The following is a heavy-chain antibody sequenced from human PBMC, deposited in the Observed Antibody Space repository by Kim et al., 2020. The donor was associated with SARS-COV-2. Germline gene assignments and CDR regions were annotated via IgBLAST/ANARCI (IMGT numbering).Heavy chain of an antibody. CDR3: AKGHGGRKPSGGFYHAVDV. CDR1: GFTFNNYA. V-gene: IGHV3-23*01. J-gene: IGHJ6*02. D-gene: IGHD3-16*01. Sequence: GGSLRLSCAASGFTFNNYAMSWVRQAPGKGLEWVSTISGGGGGTYCADSVKGRFTVSRDNSKNTLYLQMNSLTAEDTAVYYCAKGHGGRKPSGGFYHAVDVWGQGTTVTVSS. CDR2: ISGGGGGT.